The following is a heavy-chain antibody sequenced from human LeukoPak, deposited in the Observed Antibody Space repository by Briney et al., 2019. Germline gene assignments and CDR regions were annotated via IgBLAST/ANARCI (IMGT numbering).Heavy chain of an antibody. CDR2: IYYSGST. CDR3: ARLYLRDHCSSTSCYGLYFDY. D-gene: IGHD2-2*01. CDR1: GGSISSGDYY. Sequence: SQTLSLTCTVSGGSISSGDYYWSWIRQPPGKGLEWIGYIYYSGSTYYNPSLKSRVTISVDTSKNQFSPKLSSVTAADTAVYYCARLYLRDHCSSTSCYGLYFDYWGQGTLVTVSS. J-gene: IGHJ4*02. V-gene: IGHV4-30-4*08.